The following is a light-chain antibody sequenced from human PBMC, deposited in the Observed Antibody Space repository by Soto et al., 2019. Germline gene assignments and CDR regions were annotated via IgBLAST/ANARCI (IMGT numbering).Light chain of an antibody. Sequence: EIVLTQSPGTLSLSPGERATLSCRAIQSVSSSYLAWYQQKPGQAPRLLIYDASNRATGIPARFSGSGSGTDFTLTISSLEPEDFAVYYCQQRSNWPPLTFGGGTKVAI. J-gene: IGKJ4*01. V-gene: IGKV3-11*01. CDR3: QQRSNWPPLT. CDR2: DAS. CDR1: QSVSSSY.